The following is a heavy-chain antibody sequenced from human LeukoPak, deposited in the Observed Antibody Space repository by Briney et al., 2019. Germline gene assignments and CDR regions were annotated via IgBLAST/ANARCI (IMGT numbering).Heavy chain of an antibody. J-gene: IGHJ4*02. CDR1: GFTFSSYW. CDR2: IRPDGSDE. Sequence: GGSLRLSCVVSGFTFSSYWMSWVRQAPGKGLEWVANIRPDGSDEYYVDSVKGRFTIYRDNAKNSLYLQMNSLRAEDTAVYYCAREGTDYWGQGTLVTVSS. D-gene: IGHD1/OR15-1a*01. V-gene: IGHV3-7*01. CDR3: AREGTDY.